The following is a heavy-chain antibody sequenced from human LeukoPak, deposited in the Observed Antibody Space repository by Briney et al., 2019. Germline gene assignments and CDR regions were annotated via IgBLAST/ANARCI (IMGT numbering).Heavy chain of an antibody. D-gene: IGHD3-22*01. CDR1: GGSISSYY. CDR2: IYTSGST. Sequence: SETLSLTCTVSGGSISSYYWSWIRQPAGEGLEWIGRIYTSGSTNYNPSLKSRVTMSVDTSKNQCSLKLSSVTAADTAVYYCAREPTYYYDSSGYYYYYMDVWGKGTTVTVSS. V-gene: IGHV4-4*07. J-gene: IGHJ6*03. CDR3: AREPTYYYDSSGYYYYYMDV.